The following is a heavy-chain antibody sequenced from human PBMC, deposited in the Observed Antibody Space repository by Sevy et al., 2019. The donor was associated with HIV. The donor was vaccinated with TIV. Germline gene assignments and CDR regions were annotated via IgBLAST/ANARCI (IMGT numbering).Heavy chain of an antibody. CDR1: GGSVSSGSYY. Sequence: SETLSLTCTVSGGSVSSGSYYWSWIRQPPGKGLEWIGYIYYSGSTNYNPSLKSRVTISVDTSKNQFSLKLSSVTAAGTAVYYCARETKQYYDFWSGPDNWFDPWGQGTLVTVSS. J-gene: IGHJ5*02. CDR2: IYYSGST. CDR3: ARETKQYYDFWSGPDNWFDP. D-gene: IGHD3-3*01. V-gene: IGHV4-61*01.